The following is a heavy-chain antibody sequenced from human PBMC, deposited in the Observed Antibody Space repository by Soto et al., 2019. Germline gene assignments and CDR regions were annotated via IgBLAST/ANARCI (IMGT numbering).Heavy chain of an antibody. CDR2: IYWDDDK. CDR3: ARSRGGGDYFPC. V-gene: IGHV2-5*02. CDR1: GFSLSTTGKS. Sequence: QITLKESGPTLVKPTQTLTLTCTFSGFSLSTTGKSVAWIRQPPGKALEWLSVIYWDDDKRYSPSLNTRLTIAKDTSKNQVVLKLTNMDPSDTGTYYCARSRGGGDYFPCWGQGTLVSVSS. D-gene: IGHD3-16*01. J-gene: IGHJ4*02.